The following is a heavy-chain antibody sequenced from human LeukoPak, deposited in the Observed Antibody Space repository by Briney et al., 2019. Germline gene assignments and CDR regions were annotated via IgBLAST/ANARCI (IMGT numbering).Heavy chain of an antibody. CDR2: ISSSGSTI. J-gene: IGHJ6*04. CDR1: GFTFSSYE. V-gene: IGHV3-48*03. D-gene: IGHD3-10*02. CDR3: AELGITIIGGV. Sequence: WGSLRLSCAASGFTFSSYEMNWVRQVPGKGLGWVSYISSSGSTIYYADSVKGRFTISRDNAKNSLYLQMNSLRAEDTAVYYCAELGITIIGGVWGKGTTVTISS.